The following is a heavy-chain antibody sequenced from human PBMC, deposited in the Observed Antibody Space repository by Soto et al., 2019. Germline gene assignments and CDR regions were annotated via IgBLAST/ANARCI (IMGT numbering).Heavy chain of an antibody. CDR3: ARLGVVVAATHPYSYDGMDV. Sequence: QVQLVQSGAEVKKPGASVKVSCKASGYTFTSYAMHWVRQAPGQRLEWMGWINAGNGNTKYSQKFQGRVTTTRDTAASTAYMELSSLRAEDTAVYYGARLGVVVAATHPYSYDGMDVWGQGTTVTVSS. CDR2: INAGNGNT. CDR1: GYTFTSYA. J-gene: IGHJ6*02. D-gene: IGHD2-15*01. V-gene: IGHV1-3*01.